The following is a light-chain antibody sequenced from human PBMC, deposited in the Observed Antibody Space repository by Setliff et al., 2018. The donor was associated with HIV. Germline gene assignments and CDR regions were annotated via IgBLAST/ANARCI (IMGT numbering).Light chain of an antibody. V-gene: IGLV2-23*01. J-gene: IGLJ3*02. CDR3: CSYTRSTTGV. CDR2: EDT. Sequence: QSALTQPASVSGSPGQSIAISCTGTSTDVGSYNLVSWYQQRPGKAPKLIIYEDTKRPSGVSNRFSASKSDNTASLTVSGLQPEDEADYYCCSYTRSTTGVFGGGTKVTVL. CDR1: STDVGSYNL.